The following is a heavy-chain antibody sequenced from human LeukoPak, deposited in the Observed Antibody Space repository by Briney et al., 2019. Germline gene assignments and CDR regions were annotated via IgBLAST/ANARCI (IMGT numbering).Heavy chain of an antibody. J-gene: IGHJ4*02. V-gene: IGHV3-30*02. CDR1: GFTFSNAW. D-gene: IGHD6-19*01. Sequence: GGSLRLSCAASGFTFSNAWMSWVRQAPGKGLEWVAFIRYDGSNKYYADSVKGGFTISRDNSKNTLYLQMNSLRAEDTAVYYCAKIPYSSGWSVFDYWGQGTLVTVSS. CDR2: IRYDGSNK. CDR3: AKIPYSSGWSVFDY.